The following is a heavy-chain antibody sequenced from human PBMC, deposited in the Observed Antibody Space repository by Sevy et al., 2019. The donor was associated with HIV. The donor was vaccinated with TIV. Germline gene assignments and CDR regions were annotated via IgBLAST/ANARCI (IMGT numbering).Heavy chain of an antibody. CDR3: AKDVNDSGDYVLGALDY. D-gene: IGHD4-17*01. J-gene: IGHJ4*02. V-gene: IGHV3-23*01. CDR2: ISGSDGST. CDR1: GFTFVSCA. Sequence: GGSLRLSCAASGFTFVSCAMSWVRQAPGKGLEWVSAISGSDGSTYYADSVKGRFTISRDNSKNTLSLQMNSLRADDTAVYYCAKDVNDSGDYVLGALDYWGQGTLVTVSS.